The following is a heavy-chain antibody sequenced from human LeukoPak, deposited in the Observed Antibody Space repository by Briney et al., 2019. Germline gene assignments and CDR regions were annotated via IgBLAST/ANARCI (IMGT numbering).Heavy chain of an antibody. V-gene: IGHV1-18*01. CDR3: ARASGYSYGPDY. CDR2: ISAYNGNT. J-gene: IGHJ4*02. Sequence: ASVKVSCKASGYTFTSYGISWVRQAPGQGLEWMGWISAYNGNTNNTQKFQGRVTITADESTSTAYMELSSLRSEDTAVYYCARASGYSYGPDYWGQGTLVTVS. CDR1: GYTFTSYG. D-gene: IGHD5-18*01.